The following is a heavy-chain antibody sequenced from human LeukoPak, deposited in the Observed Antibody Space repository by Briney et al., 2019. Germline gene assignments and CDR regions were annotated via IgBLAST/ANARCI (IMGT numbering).Heavy chain of an antibody. CDR2: ISGSNGNT. D-gene: IGHD2-8*01. Sequence: ASVKVSCKASGYTFTRYGMSWVRQAPGQGLEWMGWISGSNGNTNYAQKSQGRVTMTRDTSISTAYMELSRLRSDDTAVYYCARDDVSCTHGVCSDLFHYWGQGTLVTVSS. CDR3: ARDDVSCTHGVCSDLFHY. V-gene: IGHV1-18*01. J-gene: IGHJ4*02. CDR1: GYTFTRYG.